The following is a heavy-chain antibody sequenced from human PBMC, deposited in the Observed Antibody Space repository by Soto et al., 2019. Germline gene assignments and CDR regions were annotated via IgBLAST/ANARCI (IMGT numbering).Heavy chain of an antibody. D-gene: IGHD6-19*01. V-gene: IGHV1-46*03. CDR3: DRSSGPGPHYYYGLDV. J-gene: IGHJ6*02. CDR2: INPSGETT. CDR1: GYTVSNYH. Sequence: AASVKVSCKASGYTVSNYHMHWVRQAPGQGLEWMGIINPSGETTTYAQKFQGRVTTTRDTSTSTVYMEPSSLRSEDTGVYYCDRSSGPGPHYYYGLDVWGQGTTVTVSS.